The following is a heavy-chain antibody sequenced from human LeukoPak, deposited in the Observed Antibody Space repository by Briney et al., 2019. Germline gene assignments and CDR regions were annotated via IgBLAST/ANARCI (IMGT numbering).Heavy chain of an antibody. CDR1: GYTFTGYY. D-gene: IGHD2-21*02. V-gene: IGHV1-2*02. CDR2: INPNSGGT. CDR3: ASTARNYYYYGMDV. Sequence: ASVKVSCKASGYTFTGYYMHWVRQAPGQGLEWMGWINPNSGGTNYAQKFQGRVTITADESTSTAYMELSSLRSEDTAVYYCASTARNYYYYGMDVWGKGTTVTVSS. J-gene: IGHJ6*04.